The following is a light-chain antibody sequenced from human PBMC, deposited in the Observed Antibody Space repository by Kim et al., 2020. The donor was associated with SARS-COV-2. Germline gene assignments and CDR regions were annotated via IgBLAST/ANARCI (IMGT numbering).Light chain of an antibody. CDR2: KDS. CDR1: ALQKQY. V-gene: IGLV3-25*03. J-gene: IGLJ1*01. Sequence: PGQTARITCSGDALQKQYAYWYKQKPGKAPVLVIYKDSERPSGIPERFSGSSSGTTVTLTISGVQAEDEADYYCQSADSSGTYPYVFGTGTKVTVL. CDR3: QSADSSGTYPYV.